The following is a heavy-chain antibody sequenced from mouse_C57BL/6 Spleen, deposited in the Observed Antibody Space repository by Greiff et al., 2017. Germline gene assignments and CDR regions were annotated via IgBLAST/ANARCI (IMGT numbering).Heavy chain of an antibody. Sequence: QVQLQQPGAELVMPGASVKLSCKASGYTFTSYWMHWVKQRPGQGLEWIGEIDPSDSYTNYNQKFKGKSTLTVDKSSSTAYMQLSSLTSEDSAVYYCARAPLYFDYWGQGTTLTVSS. CDR2: IDPSDSYT. CDR1: GYTFTSYW. J-gene: IGHJ2*01. V-gene: IGHV1-69*01. CDR3: ARAPLYFDY.